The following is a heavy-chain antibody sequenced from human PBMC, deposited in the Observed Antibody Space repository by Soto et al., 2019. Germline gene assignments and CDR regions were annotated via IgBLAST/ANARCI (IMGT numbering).Heavy chain of an antibody. CDR3: ARDRLPMVVVVMGWFDS. Sequence: GGSLRLSCAASGFSFRDYYMSWIRQAPGKGLEWISYISGSGNTIYYADSVKGRFIISRDNAKNSLFLQMNSLRADDTAVYYCARDRLPMVVVVMGWFDSWGQGSLVTVSS. CDR2: ISGSGNTI. D-gene: IGHD3-22*01. V-gene: IGHV3-11*01. CDR1: GFSFRDYY. J-gene: IGHJ5*01.